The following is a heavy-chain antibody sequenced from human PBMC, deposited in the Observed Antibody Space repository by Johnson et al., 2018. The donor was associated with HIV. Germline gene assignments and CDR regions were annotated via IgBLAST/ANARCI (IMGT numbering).Heavy chain of an antibody. V-gene: IGHV3-30*18. J-gene: IGHJ3*02. CDR2: ISNDGSNK. CDR1: GFTFSRYG. Sequence: QVQLVESGGGVVQPGRSLRLSCAASGFTFSRYGIHWVRQAPGKGLEWVAVISNDGSNKYYADSVKGRFTISRDTSKNTLYFQMNGLRAEDTAVYYCAKQNRGAFDIWGQGTMVTVSS. CDR3: AKQNRGAFDI.